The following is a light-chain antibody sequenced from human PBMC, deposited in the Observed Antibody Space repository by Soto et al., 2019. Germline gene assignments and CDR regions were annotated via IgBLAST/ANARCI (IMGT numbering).Light chain of an antibody. CDR1: SSNIGAGHA. V-gene: IGLV1-40*01. J-gene: IGLJ3*02. CDR3: QSYDDSLSGWV. CDR2: GNS. Sequence: QSVLTQPPSVSGAPGQRVTITCTGSSSNIGAGHALHWYQHLPGAAPKLLMYGNSDRPSGVPDRFSGSKSGTSASLAITGLQPEDEADYYCQSYDDSLSGWVFGGGTKLTVL.